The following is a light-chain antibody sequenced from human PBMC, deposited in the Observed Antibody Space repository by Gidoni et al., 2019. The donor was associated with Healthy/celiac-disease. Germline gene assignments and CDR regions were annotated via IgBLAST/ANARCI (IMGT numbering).Light chain of an antibody. CDR1: QSVSSSY. Sequence: ELVLTQSPGTLSLSPGERATLSCRASQSVSSSYLAWYQQKPGQAPRLLLYGASSRATGIPDRFSGSGSGTDFTLTISRLEPEDFAVYYCQQYGSSPPMYTFGQGTKLEIK. CDR2: GAS. CDR3: QQYGSSPPMYT. V-gene: IGKV3-20*01. J-gene: IGKJ2*01.